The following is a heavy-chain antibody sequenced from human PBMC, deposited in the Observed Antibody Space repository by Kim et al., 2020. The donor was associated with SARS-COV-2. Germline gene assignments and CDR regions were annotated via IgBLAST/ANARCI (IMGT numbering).Heavy chain of an antibody. CDR2: IIPVFGTT. J-gene: IGHJ4*02. CDR3: ARGDAIVDATTPPDS. V-gene: IGHV1-69*13. D-gene: IGHD2-15*01. Sequence: SVKVSCKAPGSTFSSYTFTWLRQAPGQGLEWVGGIIPVFGTTHYAEKFQGRVTITADDSTSTVYMALNSLRSDDTAVYYCARGDAIVDATTPPDSWGQG. CDR1: GSTFSSYT.